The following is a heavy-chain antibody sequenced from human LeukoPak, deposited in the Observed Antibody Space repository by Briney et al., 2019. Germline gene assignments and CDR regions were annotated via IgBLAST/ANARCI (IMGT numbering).Heavy chain of an antibody. CDR3: AKEIPYYDFWSGYYDWFDP. V-gene: IGHV3-21*04. CDR1: GFTLSSYS. CDR2: ISSSSHI. J-gene: IGHJ5*02. Sequence: PGGSLRLSCAVSGFTLSSYSMNWVRQAPGKGLEWVSSISSSSHIYYADSVKGRFTISRDNSKNTLYLQMNSLRAEDTAVYYCAKEIPYYDFWSGYYDWFDPWGQGTLVTVSS. D-gene: IGHD3-3*01.